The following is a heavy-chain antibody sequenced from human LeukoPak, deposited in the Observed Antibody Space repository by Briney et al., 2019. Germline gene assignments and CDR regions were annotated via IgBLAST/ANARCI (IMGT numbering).Heavy chain of an antibody. CDR1: GGSISSGGYY. D-gene: IGHD6-13*01. Sequence: SETLSLTCTVSGGSISSGGYYWSWIRQPPGKGLEWIGYIYHSGSTYYNPSLKSRVTISVDRSKNQFSLKLSPVTAADTAVYYCARGYPIAAADPNWFDPWGQGTLVTVSS. CDR3: ARGYPIAAADPNWFDP. V-gene: IGHV4-30-2*01. CDR2: IYHSGST. J-gene: IGHJ5*02.